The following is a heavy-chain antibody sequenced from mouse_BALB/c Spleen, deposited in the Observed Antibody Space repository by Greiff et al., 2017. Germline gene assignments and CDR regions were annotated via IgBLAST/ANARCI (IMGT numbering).Heavy chain of an antibody. CDR1: GFTFSSYA. D-gene: IGHD1-1*01. V-gene: IGHV5-9-3*01. CDR2: ISSGGSYT. CDR3: ARHSGSSYDYFDY. J-gene: IGHJ2*01. Sequence: DVKLVESGGGLVKPGGSLKLSCAASGFTFSSYAMSWVRQTPEKRLEWVATISSGGSYTYYPDSVKGRFTISRDNAKNTLYLQMSSLRSEDTAMYYCARHSGSSYDYFDYWGQGTTLTVSS.